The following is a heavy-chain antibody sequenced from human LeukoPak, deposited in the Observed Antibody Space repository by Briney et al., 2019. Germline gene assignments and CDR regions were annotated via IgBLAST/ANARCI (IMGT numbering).Heavy chain of an antibody. Sequence: GGSLRLSCAASGFAFSNAWMSWVRQALGKGLEWVGRIQSKTDGGTTDYAAPVKGRFTISRDDSKNTLYLQMNSLKTEDTAVYYCTTGAYTYVDYWGQGTLVTVSS. CDR2: IQSKTDGGTT. D-gene: IGHD5-18*01. CDR1: GFAFSNAW. J-gene: IGHJ4*02. V-gene: IGHV3-15*01. CDR3: TTGAYTYVDY.